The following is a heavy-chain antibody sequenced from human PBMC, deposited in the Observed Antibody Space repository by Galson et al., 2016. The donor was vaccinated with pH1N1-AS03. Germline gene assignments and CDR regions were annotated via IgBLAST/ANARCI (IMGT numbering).Heavy chain of an antibody. Sequence: QSGAEVKKPGDSLTISCQASGYIFTSFWIGWVRQMPGKGLEWMGIIYPDDSDTRYSPSFQGQVTISADKSITTAYLQWTSLKASDTAIYYGAKRYGYYFDYWGQGTPVTVSS. CDR1: GYIFTSFW. J-gene: IGHJ4*02. CDR2: IYPDDSDT. V-gene: IGHV5-51*01. CDR3: AKRYGYYFDY. D-gene: IGHD2-15*01.